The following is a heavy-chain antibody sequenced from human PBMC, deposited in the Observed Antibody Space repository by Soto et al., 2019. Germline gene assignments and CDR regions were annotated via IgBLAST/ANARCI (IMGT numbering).Heavy chain of an antibody. J-gene: IGHJ4*02. CDR2: ISAGGSST. V-gene: IGHV3-23*01. CDR3: AKGTANDPRVYDY. Sequence: PGGSLRFSCAASGFTFSNYAMAWVRQAPGKGPEWVSAISAGGSSTYYADSVKGRFTISRDNTKNALYLQMNSLRAEDTALYYCAKGTANDPRVYDYWGPGTLVTVSS. CDR1: GFTFSNYA. D-gene: IGHD1-1*01.